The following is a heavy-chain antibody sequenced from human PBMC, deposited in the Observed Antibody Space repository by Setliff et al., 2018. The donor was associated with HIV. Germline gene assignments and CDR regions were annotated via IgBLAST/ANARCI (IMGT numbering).Heavy chain of an antibody. D-gene: IGHD4-4*01. CDR2: ISISGDT. CDR1: GGSVTSYY. CDR3: ARDPTTGVDC. J-gene: IGHJ4*02. Sequence: SETLSLTCTVSGGSVTSYYWSWIRQPAGKRLEWIGRISISGDTNYNPSLKSRATMSLDTSKNQFSLKLNSVTAADTAMYYCARDPTTGVDCWGQGTLVTVSS. V-gene: IGHV4-4*07.